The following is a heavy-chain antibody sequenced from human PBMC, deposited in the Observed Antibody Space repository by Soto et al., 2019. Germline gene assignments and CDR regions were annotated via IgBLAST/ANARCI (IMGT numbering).Heavy chain of an antibody. Sequence: EKLMLCCKGAGSSFTSYWSSWVGQLPGKGREWMGRIDPSDSYTNYSPSFQGHVTISADKSISTAYLQWSSLKASDTAMYYCARAKVEMATILCLWGQGTLVTVSS. CDR1: GSSFTSYW. J-gene: IGHJ4*02. V-gene: IGHV5-10-1*01. CDR3: ARAKVEMATILCL. D-gene: IGHD5-12*01. CDR2: IDPSDSYT.